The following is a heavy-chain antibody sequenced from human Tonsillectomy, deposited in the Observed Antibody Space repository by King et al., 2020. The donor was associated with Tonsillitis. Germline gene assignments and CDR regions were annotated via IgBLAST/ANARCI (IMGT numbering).Heavy chain of an antibody. Sequence: QLQLQESGPGLVKPSQTLSLTCTVSGGSISSDYYYWTWIRQHPGKGLELIGYIYYSGSTYYNPSLKSRVSISVDTSKNQFSLKLSSVTAADTAMYYCARDGQWELMHYGMDVWGQGTTVTVSS. CDR1: GGSISSDYYY. D-gene: IGHD1-26*01. J-gene: IGHJ6*02. CDR2: IYYSGST. V-gene: IGHV4-31*03. CDR3: ARDGQWELMHYGMDV.